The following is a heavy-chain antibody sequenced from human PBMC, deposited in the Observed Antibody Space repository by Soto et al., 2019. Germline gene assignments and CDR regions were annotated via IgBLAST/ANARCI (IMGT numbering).Heavy chain of an antibody. J-gene: IGHJ6*02. V-gene: IGHV3-30-3*01. Sequence: QVQLVESGGGVVQPGRSLRLSCAASGFTFSSYAMHWVRQAPGKGLEWVAVISYDGSNKYYADSVKGRFTISRDNSKNTLYLQMNSMRAEDTAVYSCARAGCDGGSCYTLVGLRDSMHVWGQGTTVTVSS. CDR3: ARAGCDGGSCYTLVGLRDSMHV. D-gene: IGHD2-15*01. CDR2: ISYDGSNK. CDR1: GFTFSSYA.